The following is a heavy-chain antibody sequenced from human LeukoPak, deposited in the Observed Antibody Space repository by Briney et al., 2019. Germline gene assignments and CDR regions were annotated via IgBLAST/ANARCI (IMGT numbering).Heavy chain of an antibody. CDR3: AKDMNYYDSSGYYSPVDY. Sequence: GRSLRLSCAASGFTFSSYGMHWVRQAPGKGLEWVAVISYDGSNKYYADSVKGRFTVSRDNSKNTLYLQMNSLRAEDTAVYYCAKDMNYYDSSGYYSPVDYWGQGTLVTVSS. J-gene: IGHJ4*02. V-gene: IGHV3-30*18. CDR2: ISYDGSNK. D-gene: IGHD3-22*01. CDR1: GFTFSSYG.